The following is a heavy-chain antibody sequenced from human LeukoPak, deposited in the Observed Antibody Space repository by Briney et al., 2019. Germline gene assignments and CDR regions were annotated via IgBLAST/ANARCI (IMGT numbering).Heavy chain of an antibody. D-gene: IGHD6-13*01. CDR3: AREGSLAAAGNWFDP. V-gene: IGHV4-30-4*01. J-gene: IGHJ5*02. Sequence: PSETLSLTCTVSGGSISSGDYYWSWIRQPPGKGLEWIGYIYYSGSTYYNPSLKSRVTISVDMSKNQFSLKLSSVTAADTAVYYCAREGSLAAAGNWFDPWGQGTLVTVSS. CDR1: GGSISSGDYY. CDR2: IYYSGST.